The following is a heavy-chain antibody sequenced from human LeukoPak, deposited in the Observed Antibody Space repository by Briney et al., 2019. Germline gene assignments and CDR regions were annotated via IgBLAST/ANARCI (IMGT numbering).Heavy chain of an antibody. CDR2: ISYDGSNK. CDR1: GFTFSSYG. Sequence: RPGGSLRLSCAASGFTFSSYGMHWVRQAPGKGLEWVAVISYDGSNKYYADSVKGRFTISRDNSKNTLYLQMNSLRPEDTAFYYCAKGLIGRLIHYYASGTYYNGDYWGQGTLVTVSS. J-gene: IGHJ4*02. V-gene: IGHV3-30*18. CDR3: AKGLIGRLIHYYASGTYYNGDY. D-gene: IGHD3-10*01.